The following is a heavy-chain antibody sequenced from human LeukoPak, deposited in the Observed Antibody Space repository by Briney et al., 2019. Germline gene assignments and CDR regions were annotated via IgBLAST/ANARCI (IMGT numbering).Heavy chain of an antibody. CDR2: ISYDGSNK. V-gene: IGHV3-30-3*01. D-gene: IGHD6-19*01. CDR1: GFTFSSYA. CDR3: VAGMWFDY. Sequence: GRSLRLSCAVSGFTFSSYAMHWVRQAPGKGLEWVAVISYDGSNKYYADSVKGRFTISRDNSKNTLYLQMNSLRAEDTAVYLAVAGMWFDYWGQGTLVTVSS. J-gene: IGHJ4*02.